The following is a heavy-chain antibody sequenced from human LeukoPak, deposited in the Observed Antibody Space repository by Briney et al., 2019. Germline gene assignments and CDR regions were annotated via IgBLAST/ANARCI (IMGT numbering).Heavy chain of an antibody. CDR2: ISAYNGNT. CDR1: GYTFTSYD. Sequence: ASVKVSCKASGYTFTSYDINWVRQAPGQGLEWMGWISAYNGNTNYAQKLQGRVTMTTDTSTSTAYMELRSLRSDDTAVYYCARQYCSSTSCYTLPPYFDYWGQGTLVTVSS. D-gene: IGHD2-2*02. J-gene: IGHJ4*02. CDR3: ARQYCSSTSCYTLPPYFDY. V-gene: IGHV1-18*01.